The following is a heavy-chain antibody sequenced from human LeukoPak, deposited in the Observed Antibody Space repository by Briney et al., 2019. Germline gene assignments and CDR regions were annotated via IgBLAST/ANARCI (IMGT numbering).Heavy chain of an antibody. CDR1: GFILSTYG. V-gene: IGHV3-33*01. J-gene: IGHJ4*02. Sequence: GRSLRLSCAASGFILSTYGMPWVRQAPGKGLEWVAYIWHDGSKKYYADSVKGRFTISRDSSNNTLYLQMNSLRAEDTAVYYCARLGFGGSGWFFDYWGQGTLVTVSS. CDR2: IWHDGSKK. CDR3: ARLGFGGSGWFFDY. D-gene: IGHD6-19*01.